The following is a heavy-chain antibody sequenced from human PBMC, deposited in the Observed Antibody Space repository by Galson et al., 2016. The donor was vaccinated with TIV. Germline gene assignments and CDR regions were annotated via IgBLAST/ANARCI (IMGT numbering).Heavy chain of an antibody. V-gene: IGHV3-48*01. J-gene: IGHJ4*02. D-gene: IGHD5-24*01. CDR2: ASTTSSLI. CDR1: GFTFSVYH. CDR3: AREGRDGYNPYFDY. Sequence: SLRLSCAASGFTFSVYHMNWVRQAPGKGLEWISYASTTSSLIYYADSVRGRFTISRDNAKNSLYLQMNSLRADDTAVYYCAREGRDGYNPYFDYWGQGTLVTVSS.